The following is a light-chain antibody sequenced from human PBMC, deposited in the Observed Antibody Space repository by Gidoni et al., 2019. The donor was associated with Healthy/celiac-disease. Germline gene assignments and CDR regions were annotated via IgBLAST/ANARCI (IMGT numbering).Light chain of an antibody. V-gene: IGLV3-1*01. CDR1: KLGDKY. J-gene: IGLJ2*01. Sequence: SYALTQPPSVSVSPGQTASITCPGDKLGDKYACWYQQKPGQSPVLVIYQDSKRPSGIPERFSGSNSGNTATLTISGTQAMDEADYYCQAWDSDVVFGGGTKLTVL. CDR2: QDS. CDR3: QAWDSDVV.